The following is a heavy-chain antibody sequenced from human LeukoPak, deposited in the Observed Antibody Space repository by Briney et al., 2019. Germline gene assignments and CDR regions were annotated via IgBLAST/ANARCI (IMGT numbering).Heavy chain of an antibody. CDR2: IYHSGST. CDR3: ARGVSLRSLGVAFDI. J-gene: IGHJ3*02. Sequence: PSETLSLTCTVSGGSISSGGYYWSWIRQPPGKGLEWIGYIYHSGSTYYNPSLKSRVTISVDRSKNQFSLKLSSVTAADTAVYYCARGVSLRSLGVAFDIWGQGTMVTVSS. D-gene: IGHD3-3*01. CDR1: GGSISSGGYY. V-gene: IGHV4-30-2*01.